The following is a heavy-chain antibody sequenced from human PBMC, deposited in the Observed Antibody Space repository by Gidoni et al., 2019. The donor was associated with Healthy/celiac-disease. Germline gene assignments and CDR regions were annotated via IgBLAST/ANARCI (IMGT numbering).Heavy chain of an antibody. D-gene: IGHD4-4*01. CDR2: ISYDGSNK. J-gene: IGHJ4*02. Sequence: QVHLLESGGGVVQPRRSLRLSCAASGFTFSSYGMHWVRKAPGKGLEWVAVISYDGSNKYYADSVKGRFTISRDNSKNTLYLQMNSLRAEDTAVYYCAKDHLLTTSDYWGQGTLVTVSS. V-gene: IGHV3-30*18. CDR3: AKDHLLTTSDY. CDR1: GFTFSSYG.